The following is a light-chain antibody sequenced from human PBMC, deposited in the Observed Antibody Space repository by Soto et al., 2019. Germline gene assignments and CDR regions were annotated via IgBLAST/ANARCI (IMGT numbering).Light chain of an antibody. CDR3: QQRPNWPIT. CDR2: DAS. J-gene: IGKJ4*01. Sequence: EIVLTQSPATLSLSPGERATLSCRASQSVSSYLAWYQQKPGQAPRLLIYDASNRATGIPARFSGSGSGTDFTLTISSLEPEDFAVYYCQQRPNWPITLGGGTKVEIK. CDR1: QSVSSY. V-gene: IGKV3-11*01.